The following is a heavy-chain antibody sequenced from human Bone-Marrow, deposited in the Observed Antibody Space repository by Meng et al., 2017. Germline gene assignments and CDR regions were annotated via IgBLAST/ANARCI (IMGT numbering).Heavy chain of an antibody. Sequence: GGSLRLSCAASGFTFSSYWMSWVRQAPGKGLEWVANIKQDGSEKYYVDSVKGRFTISRDNAKNSLYLQMNSLRAEDTAVYYCARDHSSGWYYGARYDIWGQGTMVTV. D-gene: IGHD6-19*01. V-gene: IGHV3-7*01. CDR3: ARDHSSGWYYGARYDI. CDR2: IKQDGSEK. CDR1: GFTFSSYW. J-gene: IGHJ3*02.